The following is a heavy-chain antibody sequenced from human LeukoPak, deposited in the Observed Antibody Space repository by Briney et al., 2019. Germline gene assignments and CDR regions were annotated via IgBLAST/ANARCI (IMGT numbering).Heavy chain of an antibody. V-gene: IGHV3-23*01. D-gene: IGHD4-17*01. CDR3: AKGNYGDYGKYYFDY. CDR2: ISGSGGST. J-gene: IGHJ4*02. CDR1: GFTFSDFY. Sequence: GGSLRLSCAASGFTFSDFYMSWIRQAPGKGLEWVSAISGSGGSTYYADSVKGRFTISRDNSKNTLYLQMNSLRAEDTAVYYCAKGNYGDYGKYYFDYWGQGTLVTVSS.